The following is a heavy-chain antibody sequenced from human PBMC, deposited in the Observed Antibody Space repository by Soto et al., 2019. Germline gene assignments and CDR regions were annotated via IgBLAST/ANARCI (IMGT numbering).Heavy chain of an antibody. J-gene: IGHJ6*02. CDR3: ARVVRYFDTPYGMDV. CDR1: GFTFSSYA. V-gene: IGHV3-23*01. Sequence: GGSLRLSCAASGFTFSSYAMSWVRQAPGKGLEWVSAISGSGGSTYYADSVKGRFTISRDNSKNTLYLQMNSLRAEDTAVYYCARVVRYFDTPYGMDVWGQGTTVTVSS. CDR2: ISGSGGST. D-gene: IGHD3-9*01.